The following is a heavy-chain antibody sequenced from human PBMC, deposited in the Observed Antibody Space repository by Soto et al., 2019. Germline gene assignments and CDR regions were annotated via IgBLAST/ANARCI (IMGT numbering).Heavy chain of an antibody. CDR1: GYTLTELS. V-gene: IGHV1-8*01. CDR3: ARVHRYRRHMAAAFDI. D-gene: IGHD5-18*01. J-gene: IGHJ3*02. CDR2: TNTTTXNT. Sequence: VKXSCKVSGYTLTELSMHWVRQAPGKGLXWMGWTNTTTXNTGSXQKFQGRVNMXXNTTITTXXTELRSLRSEDTPLYYCARVHRYRRHMAAAFDIWGQETMVTASS.